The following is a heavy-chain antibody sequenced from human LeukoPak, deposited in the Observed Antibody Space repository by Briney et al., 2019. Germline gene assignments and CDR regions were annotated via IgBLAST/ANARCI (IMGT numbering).Heavy chain of an antibody. Sequence: GGSLRLSCAASGFTFSSYGMHWVRQAPGKGLEWVAFIRYDGSNKYYADSVKGRFTISRDNSKNTLYLQMNSLRAEDTAVYYCARAYGYYDSSGYLGWFDPWGQGTLVTVSS. CDR3: ARAYGYYDSSGYLGWFDP. J-gene: IGHJ5*02. CDR1: GFTFSSYG. D-gene: IGHD3-22*01. CDR2: IRYDGSNK. V-gene: IGHV3-30*02.